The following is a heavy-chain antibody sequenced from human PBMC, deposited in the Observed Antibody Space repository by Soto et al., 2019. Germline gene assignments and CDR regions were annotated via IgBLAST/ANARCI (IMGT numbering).Heavy chain of an antibody. CDR2: IYYSGST. Sequence: PSETLSLTCTVSGGSISSYYWSWIRQPPGKGLEWIGYIYYSGSTNYNPSLKSRVTTSVDTSKNQFSLKLSSVTAADTAVYYCARDRDGYNPCLARYWGQGTLVTVSS. CDR1: GGSISSYY. CDR3: ARDRDGYNPCLARY. J-gene: IGHJ4*02. D-gene: IGHD5-12*01. V-gene: IGHV4-59*01.